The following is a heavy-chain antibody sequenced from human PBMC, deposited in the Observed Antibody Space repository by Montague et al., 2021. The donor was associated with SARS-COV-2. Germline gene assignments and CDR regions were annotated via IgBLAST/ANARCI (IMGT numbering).Heavy chain of an antibody. CDR2: TYYRSRWIY. Sequence: CAISGDSVSGDNVSWNWIRQSPSRGLEWLGRTYYRSRWIYHYAVSMKGRISIKADTSKNQFSLQLDSVTPEDTAVYYCARGDGLGPYTGDGFDIWGQGTPVTVSS. CDR1: GDSVSGDNVS. V-gene: IGHV6-1*01. CDR3: ARGDGLGPYTGDGFDI. J-gene: IGHJ6*02. D-gene: IGHD3-16*01.